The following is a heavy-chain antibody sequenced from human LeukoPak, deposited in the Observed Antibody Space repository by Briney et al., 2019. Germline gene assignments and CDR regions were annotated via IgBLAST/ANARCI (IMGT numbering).Heavy chain of an antibody. D-gene: IGHD3-9*01. Sequence: SGGSLRLSCAASGFTFSAYAMSWVRQAPGKGLEWVSAISRGGSSTDYADSVKGRFTISRDNSKNTLYLQMNSLRPEDTAVYYCAKGGDILTGYYLYWYFDLWGRGTLVTVSS. CDR3: AKGGDILTGYYLYWYFDL. J-gene: IGHJ2*01. CDR1: GFTFSAYA. V-gene: IGHV3-23*01. CDR2: ISRGGSST.